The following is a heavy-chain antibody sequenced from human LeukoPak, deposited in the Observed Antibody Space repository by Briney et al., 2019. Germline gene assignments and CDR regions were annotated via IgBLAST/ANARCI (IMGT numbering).Heavy chain of an antibody. V-gene: IGHV3-15*01. D-gene: IGHD3-16*02. Sequence: GGSLRLSCAASGFTFSNAWMSWVRQAPGKGLEWVGRINSKTDGGTTDYAASVNGRFTISRDDSKNTLYLQMNSLKTEDTAVYYCTTDLLSTGDYDYVWGSYRNTDYFDYWGQGTLVTVSS. CDR1: GFTFSNAW. CDR2: INSKTDGGTT. CDR3: TTDLLSTGDYDYVWGSYRNTDYFDY. J-gene: IGHJ4*02.